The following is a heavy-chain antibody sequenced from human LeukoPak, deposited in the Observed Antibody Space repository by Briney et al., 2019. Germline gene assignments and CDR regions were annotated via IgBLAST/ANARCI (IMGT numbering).Heavy chain of an antibody. D-gene: IGHD2-15*01. CDR3: AKGRGDYCSGSTCSVRFDP. CDR1: GFTFSSYT. Sequence: GGSLRLSCAASGFTFSSYTMSWVRQAPGKGLEWVSAISGGGGSTYYAGSVKGRFTISRDNSKNTLFLQMNSLGVEDTAIYYCAKGRGDYCSGSTCSVRFDPWGQGTLVTVSS. CDR2: ISGGGGST. J-gene: IGHJ5*02. V-gene: IGHV3-23*01.